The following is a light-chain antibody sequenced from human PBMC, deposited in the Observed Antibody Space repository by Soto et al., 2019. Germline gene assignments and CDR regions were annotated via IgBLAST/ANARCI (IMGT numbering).Light chain of an antibody. J-gene: IGKJ4*01. CDR3: QQSYSTPLT. CDR2: AAS. V-gene: IGKV1-39*01. Sequence: DIQMTQSPSSLSASVGDRVTISCRASQSIAGYLNWYQQKPGKAPKLVIYAASSLQSGVPSRFSGSGSGTDFTLTISSLQPEDFATYYCQQSYSTPLTFGGGTKVDIK. CDR1: QSIAGY.